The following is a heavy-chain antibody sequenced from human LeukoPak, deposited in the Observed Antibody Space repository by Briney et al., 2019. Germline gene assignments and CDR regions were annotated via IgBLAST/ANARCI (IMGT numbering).Heavy chain of an antibody. CDR3: AREHDSGYDYRPSYFDY. V-gene: IGHV4-4*07. CDR2: IYTSVST. D-gene: IGHD5-12*01. CDR1: VGSISSYY. Sequence: SETLSLTCTVSVGSISSYYWSWIRQPAGKGLEWIGRIYTSVSTNYNPSLKSRVTMSVDTSKNQFSLKLSSVTAADTAVYYCAREHDSGYDYRPSYFDYWGQGTLVTVSS. J-gene: IGHJ4*02.